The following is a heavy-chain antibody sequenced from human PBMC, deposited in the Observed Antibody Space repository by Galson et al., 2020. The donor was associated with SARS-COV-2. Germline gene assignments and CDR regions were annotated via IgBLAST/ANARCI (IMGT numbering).Heavy chain of an antibody. Sequence: GGSLRLSCAASGFTFSSYDMHWVRQATGKGLEWVSAIGTAGDTYYPGSVKGRFTISRENAKNSLYLQMNSLRAGDTAVYYCARGVSALAVADTRYYYYYYMDVWGKGTTVTVSS. CDR2: IGTAGDT. CDR1: GFTFSSYD. V-gene: IGHV3-13*01. J-gene: IGHJ6*03. D-gene: IGHD6-19*01. CDR3: ARGVSALAVADTRYYYYYYMDV.